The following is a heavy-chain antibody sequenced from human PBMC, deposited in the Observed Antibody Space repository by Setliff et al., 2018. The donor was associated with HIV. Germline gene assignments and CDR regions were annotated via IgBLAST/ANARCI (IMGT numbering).Heavy chain of an antibody. D-gene: IGHD3-22*01. V-gene: IGHV4-30-4*08. J-gene: IGHJ4*02. CDR2: ISSSGGT. Sequence: SETLSLTCTVSGDSIRSGEYYWSWIRQPPGKGLEWLGYISSSGGTDYNPSLNSRIIISIDTSKNQFSLRLSSVTAADTAVYFCARVLPYDSTGFLLYYFDNWGQGTLVTVSS. CDR3: ARVLPYDSTGFLLYYFDN. CDR1: GDSIRSGEYY.